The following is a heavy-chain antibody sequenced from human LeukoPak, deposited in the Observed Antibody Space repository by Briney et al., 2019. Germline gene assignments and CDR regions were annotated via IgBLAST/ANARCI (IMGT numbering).Heavy chain of an antibody. D-gene: IGHD3-16*01. Sequence: GGSLRLSCAAPGFTFNNYAMSWVRQAPGRGLEWVSVISDSGGDTSYVDSGKGRFTISRDNSKNTLYLQMNSLRAEDTAVYYCARGLPRYYYYMDVWGKGTTVTVSS. CDR1: GFTFNNYA. V-gene: IGHV3-23*01. CDR3: ARGLPRYYYYMDV. CDR2: ISDSGGDT. J-gene: IGHJ6*03.